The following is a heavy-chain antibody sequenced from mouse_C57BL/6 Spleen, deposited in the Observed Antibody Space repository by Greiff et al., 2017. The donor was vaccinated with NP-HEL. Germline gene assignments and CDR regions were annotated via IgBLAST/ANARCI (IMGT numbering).Heavy chain of an antibody. CDR1: GYTFTSYW. V-gene: IGHV1-52*01. CDR2: IDPSDSET. J-gene: IGHJ2*01. Sequence: QVQLQQPGAELVRPGSSVKLSCKASGYTFTSYWMHWVKQRPIQGLEWIGNIDPSDSETHYNQKFKDKATLTVDKSSSTAYMQLSSLTSEDSAVDYCARGGTYYGSSCFDYWGQGTTLTVSS. CDR3: ARGGTYYGSSCFDY. D-gene: IGHD1-1*01.